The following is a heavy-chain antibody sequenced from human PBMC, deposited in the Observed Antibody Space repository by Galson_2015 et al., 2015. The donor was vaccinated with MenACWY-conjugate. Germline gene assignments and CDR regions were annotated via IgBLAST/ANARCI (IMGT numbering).Heavy chain of an antibody. J-gene: IGHJ4*02. CDR1: GFTFSSYW. CDR2: INRDGSST. CDR3: ARDPERGDGYVLDY. D-gene: IGHD5-24*01. V-gene: IGHV3-74*01. Sequence: SLRLSCAASGFTFSSYWMYWVRQAPGKGLVWVAHINRDGSSTSYADSVKGRFTISRDNAKSMLYLQMNSLRAEDTAVYYCARDPERGDGYVLDYWGQGTLVTVSS.